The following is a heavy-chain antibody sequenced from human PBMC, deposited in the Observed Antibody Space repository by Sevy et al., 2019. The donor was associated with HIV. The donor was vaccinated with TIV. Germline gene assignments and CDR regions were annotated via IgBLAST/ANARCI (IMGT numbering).Heavy chain of an antibody. CDR1: GFTFSSYG. Sequence: GGSLRLSCAASGFTFSSYGMHWVRQAPGKGLEWVAFIRYDGSNKYYADSVKGRFTISRDNSKNTMYLQMNSLRAEDTDVYYCAKDPYSSGWSSMDVWGQGTTVTVSS. J-gene: IGHJ6*02. V-gene: IGHV3-30*02. CDR2: IRYDGSNK. D-gene: IGHD6-19*01. CDR3: AKDPYSSGWSSMDV.